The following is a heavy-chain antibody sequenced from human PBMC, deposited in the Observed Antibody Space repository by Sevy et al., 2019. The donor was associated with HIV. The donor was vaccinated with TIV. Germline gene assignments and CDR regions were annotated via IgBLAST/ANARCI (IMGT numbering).Heavy chain of an antibody. CDR2: ISYDEAHK. V-gene: IGHV3-30*18. CDR1: GFTFRTSG. D-gene: IGHD3-22*01. J-gene: IGHJ4*02. Sequence: GGSLRLSCVTSGFTFRTSGMHWVRQSPGKGLEWVAIISYDEAHKNYADSVKGRFTISRDNSKNTLYLQMNSLRAEDTAVYYCAKGGFYDSSGSDYWGQGTLVTVSS. CDR3: AKGGFYDSSGSDY.